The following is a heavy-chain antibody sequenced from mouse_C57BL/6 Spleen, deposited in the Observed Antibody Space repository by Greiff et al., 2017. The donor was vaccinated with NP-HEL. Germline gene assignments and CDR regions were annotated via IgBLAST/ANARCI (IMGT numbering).Heavy chain of an antibody. CDR3: ARVIYYYGSSYYFDY. J-gene: IGHJ2*01. Sequence: VQLKESGPELVKPGASVKIPCKASGYTFTDYNMDWVKQSHGKSLEWIGDINPNNGGTIYNQKFKGKATLTVDKSSSTAYMELRSLTSEDTAVYYCARVIYYYGSSYYFDYWGQGTTLTVSS. CDR1: GYTFTDYN. V-gene: IGHV1-18*01. D-gene: IGHD1-1*01. CDR2: INPNNGGT.